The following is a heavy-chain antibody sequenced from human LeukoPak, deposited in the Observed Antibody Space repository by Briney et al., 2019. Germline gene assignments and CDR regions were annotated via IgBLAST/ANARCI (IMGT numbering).Heavy chain of an antibody. CDR3: AAPERITMIVVVIPPRFDY. Sequence: GGSLRLSCAGSGFTFRSYAMSWVRQAPGKGLEWVSAISGSGGSTYYADSVKGRFTISRDNSKNTLYLQMNSLRAEDTAVYYCAAPERITMIVVVIPPRFDYWGQGTLVTVSS. CDR2: ISGSGGST. J-gene: IGHJ4*02. V-gene: IGHV3-23*01. CDR1: GFTFRSYA. D-gene: IGHD3-22*01.